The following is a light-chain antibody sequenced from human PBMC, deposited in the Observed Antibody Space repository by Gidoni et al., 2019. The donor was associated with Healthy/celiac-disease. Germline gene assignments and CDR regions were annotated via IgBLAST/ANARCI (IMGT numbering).Light chain of an antibody. CDR2: AAS. Sequence: IRMTQSPSSFSASTGDRVTITCRASQGISSYLAWYQQKPGKAPKLLIYAASTLQSGVPSRFSGSGSGTDFTLTISCLQSEDFATYYCQQYYQGFTFGPGTKVDIK. J-gene: IGKJ3*01. CDR1: QGISSY. CDR3: QQYYQGFT. V-gene: IGKV1-8*01.